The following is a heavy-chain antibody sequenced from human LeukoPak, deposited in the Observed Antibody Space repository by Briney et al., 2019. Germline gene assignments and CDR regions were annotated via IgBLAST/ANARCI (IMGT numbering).Heavy chain of an antibody. CDR1: GFTFSSYS. J-gene: IGHJ4*02. V-gene: IGHV3-48*04. D-gene: IGHD3-10*01. Sequence: GGSLRLSCTASGFTFSSYSMNWVRQAPGKGLEWVSYISSSSSTIYYADSVKGRFTISRDNAKNSLYLQMNSLGAEDTAVYYCAKDPQHRELRVPDYWGQGTLVTVSS. CDR3: AKDPQHRELRVPDY. CDR2: ISSSSSTI.